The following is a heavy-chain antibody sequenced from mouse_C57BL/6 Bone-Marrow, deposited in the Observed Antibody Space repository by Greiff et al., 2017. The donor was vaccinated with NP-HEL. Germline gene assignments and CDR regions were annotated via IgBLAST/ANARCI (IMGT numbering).Heavy chain of an antibody. J-gene: IGHJ2*01. CDR3: ARFGTTVVAFDY. CDR1: GYAFSRSW. Sequence: VKLQQSGPELVKPGASVKISCKASGYAFSRSWMNWVKQRPGKGLEWIGRISPGDGDTNYNGKFKGKATLTADKSSSTAYMQLSSLTSEDSAVYFCARFGTTVVAFDYWGQGTTLTVSS. D-gene: IGHD1-1*01. CDR2: ISPGDGDT. V-gene: IGHV1-82*01.